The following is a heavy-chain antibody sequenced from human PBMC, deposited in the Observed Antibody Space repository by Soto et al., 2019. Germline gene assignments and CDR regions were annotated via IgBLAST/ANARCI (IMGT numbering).Heavy chain of an antibody. D-gene: IGHD3-10*01. CDR2: INPLGFST. V-gene: IGHV1-46*01. CDR3: ARAAGRFGELYWFDP. J-gene: IGHJ5*02. CDR1: GYTFTSYN. Sequence: ASVEVSGKGSGYTFTSYNMHWVRHAPGQGLEWLGRINPLGFSTTYAQKFRGRVTMTRDTSTSTVYMELTNLRSDDTAVYYCARAAGRFGELYWFDPWGQGTLVTVSS.